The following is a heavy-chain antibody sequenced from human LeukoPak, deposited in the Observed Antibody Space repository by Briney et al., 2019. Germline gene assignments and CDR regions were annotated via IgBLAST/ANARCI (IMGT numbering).Heavy chain of an antibody. CDR3: TTDRVPDSSGWYLLYYYYYMDV. D-gene: IGHD6-19*01. CDR2: IKSKTDGGTT. V-gene: IGHV3-15*01. Sequence: GGSLRLSCAASGFTFSNAWMSWVRQAPGKGLEWVGRIKSKTDGGTTDYAAPVKGRFTISRDDSKNTLYLQMNSLKTEDTAVYYCTTDRVPDSSGWYLLYYYYYMDVWGKGTTVTVSS. CDR1: GFTFSNAW. J-gene: IGHJ6*03.